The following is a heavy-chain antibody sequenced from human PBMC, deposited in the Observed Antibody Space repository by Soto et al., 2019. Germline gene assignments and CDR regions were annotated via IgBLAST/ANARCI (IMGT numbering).Heavy chain of an antibody. CDR1: GGSFSGYY. D-gene: IGHD6-6*01. CDR3: ARVYTEYSSSWGGSRFDP. Sequence: KTSETLSLTCAVYGGSFSGYYWSWIRQPPGKGLEWIGEINHSGSTNYNPSLKSRVTISVDTSKNQFSLKLSSVTAADTAVYYCARVYTEYSSSWGGSRFDPWGQGTLVTVSS. CDR2: INHSGST. V-gene: IGHV4-34*01. J-gene: IGHJ5*02.